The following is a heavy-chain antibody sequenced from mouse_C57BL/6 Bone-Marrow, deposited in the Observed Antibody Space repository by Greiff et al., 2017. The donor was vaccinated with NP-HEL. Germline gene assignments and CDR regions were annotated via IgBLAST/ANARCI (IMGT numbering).Heavy chain of an antibody. Sequence: VQLQQSVAELVRPGASVKLSCTASGFNIKNTYMHWVKQRPEQGLEWIGRIDPANGNSKYAPKFQGKATITADTSSNTAYLQLSSLTSEDTAIYYCARSLAYYSNLYWYFDVWGTGTTVTVSS. V-gene: IGHV14-3*01. D-gene: IGHD2-5*01. CDR2: IDPANGNS. CDR1: GFNIKNTY. CDR3: ARSLAYYSNLYWYFDV. J-gene: IGHJ1*03.